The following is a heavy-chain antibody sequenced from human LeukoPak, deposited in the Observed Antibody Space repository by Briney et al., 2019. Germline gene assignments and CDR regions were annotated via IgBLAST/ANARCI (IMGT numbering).Heavy chain of an antibody. J-gene: IGHJ6*02. CDR2: RYYRAKLYN. V-gene: IGHV6-1*01. Sequence: PSQTHSLTCAISGDSVSSNSAAWNWIRQSPARGLEWLERRYYRAKLYNDYAGSVKNRITIKPDTSKNQFSLKLNPVTREDTAVYYCARGSSGWGDYYYGMDVWGQGTTVTVSS. CDR1: GDSVSSNSAA. CDR3: ARGSSGWGDYYYGMDV. D-gene: IGHD6-19*01.